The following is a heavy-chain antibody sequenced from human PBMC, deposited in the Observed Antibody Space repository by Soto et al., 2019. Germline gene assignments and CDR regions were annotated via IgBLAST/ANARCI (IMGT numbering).Heavy chain of an antibody. CDR3: ARGNYGGNRPRGFQH. D-gene: IGHD4-17*01. CDR1: GGSFSGYY. J-gene: IGHJ1*01. Sequence: PSETLSFTCAVYGGSFSGYYWSWIRQPPGKGLEWIGEINHSGSTNYNPSLKSRVTISVDTSKNQFSLKLSSVTAADTAVYYCARGNYGGNRPRGFQHWGQGTLVTVSS. V-gene: IGHV4-34*01. CDR2: INHSGST.